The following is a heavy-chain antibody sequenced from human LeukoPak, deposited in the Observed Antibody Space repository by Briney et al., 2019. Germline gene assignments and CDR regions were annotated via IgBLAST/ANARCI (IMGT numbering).Heavy chain of an antibody. Sequence: SETLSLTCTVSGGSISSGSYYWSWIRQPAGQGLEWIGRIYTSGSTNYNPSLESRVTISIDTSKKQFSLKLSSVTAADTAVYYCARGRDGYNSYYFDYWGQGTLVTVSS. CDR1: GGSISSGSYY. CDR3: ARGRDGYNSYYFDY. D-gene: IGHD5-24*01. V-gene: IGHV4-61*02. J-gene: IGHJ4*02. CDR2: IYTSGST.